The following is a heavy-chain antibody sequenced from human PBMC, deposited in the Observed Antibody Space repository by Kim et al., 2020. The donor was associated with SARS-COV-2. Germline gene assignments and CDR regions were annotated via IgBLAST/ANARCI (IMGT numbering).Heavy chain of an antibody. CDR2: INHSGST. V-gene: IGHV4-34*01. D-gene: IGHD3-3*01. CDR1: GGSFSGYY. CDR3: ARKRPFWTGYADAFDI. Sequence: SETLSLTCAVYGGSFSGYYWSWIRQPPGKGLEWIGEINHSGSTNYNPSLKSRVTISVDTSKNQFSLKLSSVTAADTAVYYCARKRPFWTGYADAFDIWGQGKMATVSS. J-gene: IGHJ3*02.